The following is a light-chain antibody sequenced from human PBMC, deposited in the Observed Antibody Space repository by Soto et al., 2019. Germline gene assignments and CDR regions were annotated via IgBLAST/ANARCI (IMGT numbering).Light chain of an antibody. CDR1: SSDVGGYNY. Sequence: QSVLTQPASVSGSPGQSITISCTGTSSDVGGYNYVSWYQQHPGKAPKLMIYDVSNRPSGVSNRFSGSKSGNMASLTISGLQAEDEADYYCSSYTSSSTHLFGTGTKVTVL. CDR3: SSYTSSSTHL. CDR2: DVS. J-gene: IGLJ1*01. V-gene: IGLV2-14*01.